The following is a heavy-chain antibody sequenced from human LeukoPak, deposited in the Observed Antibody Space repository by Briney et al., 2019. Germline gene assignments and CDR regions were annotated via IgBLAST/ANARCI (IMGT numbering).Heavy chain of an antibody. CDR1: GDSISSGDYY. CDR3: ARELGVPSDSSGYYSWFDP. V-gene: IGHV4-61*02. Sequence: SETLSLTCTVSGDSISSGDYYWSWIRQPAGKGLEWIGRISSSGSTNYNPSLKSRVTISVDTSKNQFSLKLSSVTAADTAVYYCARELGVPSDSSGYYSWFDPWGQGTLVTVSS. J-gene: IGHJ5*02. D-gene: IGHD3-22*01. CDR2: ISSSGST.